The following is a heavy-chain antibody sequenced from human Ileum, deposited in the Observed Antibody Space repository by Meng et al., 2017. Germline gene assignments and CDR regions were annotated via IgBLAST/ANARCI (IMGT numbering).Heavy chain of an antibody. CDR3: ARGRSGVYHDY. J-gene: IGHJ4*02. V-gene: IGHV3-74*01. CDR1: GFTFSSYW. CDR2: INTDGSTT. D-gene: IGHD2-8*01. Sequence: GESLKTSCAFSGFTFSSYWMHGVRQAPGKRLVWVSRINTDGSTTNYADSVKGRFTISRDNAENTLYLQMNSLRAEDTAVYYCARGRSGVYHDYWGQGTLVTVSS.